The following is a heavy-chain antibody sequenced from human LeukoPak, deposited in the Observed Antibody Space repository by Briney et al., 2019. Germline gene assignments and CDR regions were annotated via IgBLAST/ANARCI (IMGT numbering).Heavy chain of an antibody. CDR1: GFTFSSYS. CDR3: ARESRGSGSRFTFDI. D-gene: IGHD3-10*01. J-gene: IGHJ3*02. V-gene: IGHV3-21*01. Sequence: GGSLRLSCAASGFTFSSYSMNWVRQAPGKGLEWVSSISSSSSYIYYADSVKGRFTISRDNAKDSLYLQMNSLRAEDTAVYYCARESRGSGSRFTFDIWGQGTMVTVSS. CDR2: ISSSSSYI.